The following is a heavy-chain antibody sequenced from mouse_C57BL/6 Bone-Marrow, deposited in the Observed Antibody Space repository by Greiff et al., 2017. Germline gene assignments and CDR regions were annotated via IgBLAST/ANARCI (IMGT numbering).Heavy chain of an antibody. D-gene: IGHD2-3*01. CDR1: GFTFSNYW. V-gene: IGHV6-3*01. J-gene: IGHJ2*01. Sequence: EVKVEESGGGLVQPGGSMKLSCVASGFTFSNYWMNWVRQSPEKGLEWVAQIRLKSDNYATHYAESVKGRFTISRDDSKSSVYPQMNNLRAEDTGIYYCTGGCDGYYDFDYWGQGTTLTVSS. CDR3: TGGCDGYYDFDY. CDR2: IRLKSDNYAT.